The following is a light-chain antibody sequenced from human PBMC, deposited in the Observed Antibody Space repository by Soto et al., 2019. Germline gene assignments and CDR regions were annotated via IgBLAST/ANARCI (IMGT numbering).Light chain of an antibody. V-gene: IGLV2-14*01. CDR3: SAYTSSRSLVV. Sequence: QSALTQPASVSGSPGQSITISCTGTSSDVGGYNYVSWYQQHPGKAPKLMIYDVSNRPSGVSNRFSGSKSGNTASLNISGLKAEDEADYYGSAYTSSRSLVVFGGGTKLTVL. CDR2: DVS. CDR1: SSDVGGYNY. J-gene: IGLJ2*01.